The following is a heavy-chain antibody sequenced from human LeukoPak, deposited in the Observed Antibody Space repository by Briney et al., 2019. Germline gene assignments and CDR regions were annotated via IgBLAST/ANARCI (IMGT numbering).Heavy chain of an antibody. V-gene: IGHV5-51*01. CDR1: GYSFTSYW. CDR3: ARTVLRYFDWSPAGGFDY. CDR2: NYHGDSDT. J-gene: IGHJ4*02. Sequence: GEFLKISCMGSGYSFTSYWIGWVRQMPGKGLELMGINYHGDSDTRYSPSFQGQVTISADKSISTAYLQWSSLKASDTAMYYCARTVLRYFDWSPAGGFDYWGQGTLVTVSS. D-gene: IGHD3-9*01.